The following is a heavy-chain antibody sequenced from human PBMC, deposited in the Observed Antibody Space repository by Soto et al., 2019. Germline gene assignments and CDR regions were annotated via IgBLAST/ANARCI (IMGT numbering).Heavy chain of an antibody. CDR1: GDSISESNW. D-gene: IGHD2-21*01. CDR3: AKNAFCVMSSCSSIYGFGP. J-gene: IGHJ5*02. CDR2: IHRTWPT. Sequence: SETLSLTCSVSGDSISESNWWTWLRQSPEKGLEWIGEIHRTWPTNYNPSLKSRVSMSVDKSINQASLNVISVTAAVSAVYYCAKNAFCVMSSCSSIYGFGPWSQGFLVTVSS. V-gene: IGHV4-4*02.